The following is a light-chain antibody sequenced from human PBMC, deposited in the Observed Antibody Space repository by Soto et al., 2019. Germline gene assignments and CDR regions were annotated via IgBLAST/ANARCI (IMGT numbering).Light chain of an antibody. V-gene: IGKV3-15*01. CDR1: QSVSSN. Sequence: EIVRTQSPATLSVSTGERATVSCRASQSVSSNLAWYQQKPCQAPRLLIYGASTRDTGIPARFSGSESGTEFTLTSGSLQSADFAVYYCQQYNNWPRTFGQGTKLEIK. CDR3: QQYNNWPRT. J-gene: IGKJ2*01. CDR2: GAS.